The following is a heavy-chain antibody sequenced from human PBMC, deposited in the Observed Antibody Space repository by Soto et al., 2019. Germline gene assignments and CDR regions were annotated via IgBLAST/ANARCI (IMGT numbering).Heavy chain of an antibody. D-gene: IGHD3-3*01. V-gene: IGHV3-48*02. CDR3: TRDGGNRNWFDP. CDR1: GFTFSSYI. CDR2: ISSSSSTI. J-gene: IGHJ5*02. Sequence: GGSQSLSCAASGFTFSSYIVNWVREAPGKGLERVSYISSSSSTIYYADSVKGRFTISRDNVKNSLYLQMNSLRDEDTAVYYCTRDGGNRNWFDPWGQGTLVTVSS.